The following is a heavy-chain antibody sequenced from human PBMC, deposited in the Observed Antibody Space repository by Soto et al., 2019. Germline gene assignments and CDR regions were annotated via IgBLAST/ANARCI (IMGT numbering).Heavy chain of an antibody. CDR3: ARGAQGFDY. CDR1: GFTFSNYD. Sequence: EVQLVESGGGLVQPGGSLRLSCAASGFTFSNYDIQWARQTTGEGLEWVSSIGTAGDTYYAGSVKGRFTISRENAKNSVYLQMSSLRAGDTAVYYCARGAQGFDYWGQGTLVTVSS. CDR2: IGTAGDT. V-gene: IGHV3-13*01. J-gene: IGHJ4*02.